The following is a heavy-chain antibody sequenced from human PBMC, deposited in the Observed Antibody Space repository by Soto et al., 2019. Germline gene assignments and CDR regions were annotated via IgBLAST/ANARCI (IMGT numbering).Heavy chain of an antibody. D-gene: IGHD3-10*01. V-gene: IGHV2-5*02. CDR1: GFSLTTSGVG. Sequence: QITLMESGPTLVKPTQTLTLTCTFSGFSLTTSGVGVGWIRQPPGKALEWLALIYWDDDKRYSPSLKNRLTTXKXXSRNQVVLTLIDLDPVDTATYYCAHKSLVPFGMDVWGQGTTVTVAS. CDR3: AHKSLVPFGMDV. J-gene: IGHJ6*02. CDR2: IYWDDDK.